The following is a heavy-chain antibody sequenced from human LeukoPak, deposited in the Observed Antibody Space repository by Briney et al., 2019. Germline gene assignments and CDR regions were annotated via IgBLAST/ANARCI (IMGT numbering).Heavy chain of an antibody. J-gene: IGHJ6*02. V-gene: IGHV4-59*01. D-gene: IGHD1-1*01. CDR1: GGSISSYY. CDR2: IYYSGST. Sequence: SETLSLTCTVSGGSISSYYWSWIRQPPGKGLEWIGYIYYSGSTNYNPSLKSRVTISVDTSKNQFSLKLSSVTAADMAVYYCTRAVNVEYTGMDVWGQGTTVTVSS. CDR3: TRAVNVEYTGMDV.